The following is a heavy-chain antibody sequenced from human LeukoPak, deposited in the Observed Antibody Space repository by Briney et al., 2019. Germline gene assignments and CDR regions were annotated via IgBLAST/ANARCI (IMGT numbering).Heavy chain of an antibody. J-gene: IGHJ2*01. CDR2: ISRGSVTI. CDR3: ARDVGIDFDL. CDR1: GFTFRSYS. V-gene: IGHV3-48*02. Sequence: GGSLRLSCAASGFTFRSYSMNWVRQAPGKGLEWISYISRGSVTIYYADSVKGRFTISRDNAKNSLSLQMNSLRDEDTAVYYCARDVGIDFDLWGRGTLVTVSS. D-gene: IGHD6-13*01.